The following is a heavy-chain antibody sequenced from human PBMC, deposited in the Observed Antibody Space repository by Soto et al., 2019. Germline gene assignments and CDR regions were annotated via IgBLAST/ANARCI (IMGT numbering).Heavy chain of an antibody. CDR3: ARDMTRTVVPYFDF. Sequence: QVQLVQSGAEVKKPGSSVKVSCKASGGTFSNYVVNWVRQAPGQGLGWMGRIIPIFGAANYAQTFQGRVTITADKSTSTSYMELSSLRSEDTAVYYCARDMTRTVVPYFDFWGQRTLVTVSS. V-gene: IGHV1-69*06. CDR1: GGTFSNYV. D-gene: IGHD1-7*01. CDR2: IIPIFGAA. J-gene: IGHJ4*02.